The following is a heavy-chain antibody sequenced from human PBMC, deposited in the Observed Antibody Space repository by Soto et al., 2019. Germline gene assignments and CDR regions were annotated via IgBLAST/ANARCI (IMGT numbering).Heavy chain of an antibody. D-gene: IGHD3-10*01. V-gene: IGHV4-39*01. CDR2: IYYSGST. CDR3: ARHGGKIWFGEYIYCMDV. J-gene: IGHJ6*02. Sequence: SETLSLTCTVSGGSISSSSYYWGWIRQPPGKGLGWIGSIYYSGSTYYNPSLKSRVTISVGTSKNQFSLKLRSVTAADTAVYYFARHGGKIWFGEYIYCMDVWGQGTTVTVSS. CDR1: GGSISSSSYY.